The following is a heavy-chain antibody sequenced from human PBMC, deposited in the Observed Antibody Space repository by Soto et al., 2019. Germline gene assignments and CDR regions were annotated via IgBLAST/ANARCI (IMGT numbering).Heavy chain of an antibody. D-gene: IGHD2-15*01. J-gene: IGHJ4*02. V-gene: IGHV3-23*01. CDR2: ISGSVASI. CDR3: AKDGLGSCTGGTCYGSDY. CDR1: GFTFSSYV. Sequence: EVQLLESGGNLVQPGGSLRLSCAASGFTFSSYVMSWVRQAPGKGLEWVSNISGSVASIYDADSVKGRFTISRDNSKKTVYLQMNSLRAEDTAVYYCAKDGLGSCTGGTCYGSDYWGQGTLVTVSS.